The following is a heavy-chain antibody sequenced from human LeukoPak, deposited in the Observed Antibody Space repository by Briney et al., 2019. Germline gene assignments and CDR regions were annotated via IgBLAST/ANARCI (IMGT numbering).Heavy chain of an antibody. D-gene: IGHD5-12*01. CDR3: ASGYSGTCIPGY. V-gene: IGHV4-39*01. CDR2: IYYGGST. Sequence: SETLSLTCTVSGDSISSSNYYWGWIRQPPGKGLEWIGHIYYGGSTYYNPSLKSRVTISVDTSKNQLSLKLSSVTAADTAVYYCASGYSGTCIPGYWGQGTLVTVSA. CDR1: GDSISSSNYY. J-gene: IGHJ4*02.